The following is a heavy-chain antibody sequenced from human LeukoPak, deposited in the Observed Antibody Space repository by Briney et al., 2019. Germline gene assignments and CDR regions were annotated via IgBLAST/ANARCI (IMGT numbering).Heavy chain of an antibody. CDR2: ISAYNGNT. D-gene: IGHD2-21*01. V-gene: IGHV1-18*01. CDR1: GYTSTSSG. CDR3: ARAQISINFNMRINLGADY. J-gene: IGHJ4*02. Sequence: ASVKVSCKASGYTSTSSGISWVRHAPGQGLEWMGWISAYNGNTNYAQKLQGRVTMTTDTSTCTAYMELRSLRSDDTAVYYCARAQISINFNMRINLGADYSGEGALVTVSS.